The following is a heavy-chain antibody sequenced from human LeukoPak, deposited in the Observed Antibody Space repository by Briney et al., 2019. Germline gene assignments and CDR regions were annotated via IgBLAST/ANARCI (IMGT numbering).Heavy chain of an antibody. CDR2: IWYDGSNK. CDR1: GFTFSSYG. J-gene: IGHJ4*02. D-gene: IGHD3-22*01. Sequence: PGGSLRLSCAASGFTFSSYGMHWVRQAPGKGLEWVAVIWYDGSNKYYADSVKGRFTISRDNSKNTLYLQMNSLRAEDTAVYYCAKDLWDYDSSGYCFVYWGQGTLVTVSS. V-gene: IGHV3-33*06. CDR3: AKDLWDYDSSGYCFVY.